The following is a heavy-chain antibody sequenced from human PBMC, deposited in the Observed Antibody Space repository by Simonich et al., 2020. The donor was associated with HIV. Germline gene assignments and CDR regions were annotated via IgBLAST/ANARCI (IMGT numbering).Heavy chain of an antibody. CDR1: GYTFTDYY. D-gene: IGHD6-13*01. CDR2: SNPNRGGT. CDR3: ARGPQQLGPVFDAFDI. V-gene: IGHV1-2*02. J-gene: IGHJ3*02. Sequence: QVQLVQSGAEVKKPGASVKVSCKASGYTFTDYYMHWVRQAPGQGLGWMGWSNPNRGGTNYEQKFQGRVTMTRDTSISTAYMELRKLRSDDTAVYYCARGPQQLGPVFDAFDIWGQGTMVTVSS.